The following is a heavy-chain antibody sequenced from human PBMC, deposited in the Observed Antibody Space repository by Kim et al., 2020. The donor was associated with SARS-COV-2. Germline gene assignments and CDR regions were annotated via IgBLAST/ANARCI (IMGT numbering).Heavy chain of an antibody. CDR1: GFTFSSFG. D-gene: IGHD2-15*01. Sequence: GGSLRLSCATSGFTFSSFGMHWVRQAPGKRLEWVAVISFDGSETYYADSVKGRFTISRDNSKNTLHLQMDSLRAEDTAVYYCARGREQQVVLGWFDPWGQGTLVTVSS. J-gene: IGHJ5*02. CDR3: ARGREQQVVLGWFDP. V-gene: IGHV3-30*12. CDR2: ISFDGSET.